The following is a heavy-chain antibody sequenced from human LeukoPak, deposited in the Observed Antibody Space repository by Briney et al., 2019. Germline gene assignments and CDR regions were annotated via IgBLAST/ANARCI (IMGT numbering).Heavy chain of an antibody. CDR2: ISGSGGST. D-gene: IGHD2-15*01. J-gene: IGHJ4*02. CDR3: AKDSGYCSGGSCYPNHLIDY. Sequence: PGGSLRLSCAASGFTFSSYGMSWVRQAPGKGLEWVSAISGSGGSTYYADSVKGRFTISRDNSKNTLYLQMNSLRAEDTAVYYCAKDSGYCSGGSCYPNHLIDYWGQGTLVTVAS. CDR1: GFTFSSYG. V-gene: IGHV3-23*01.